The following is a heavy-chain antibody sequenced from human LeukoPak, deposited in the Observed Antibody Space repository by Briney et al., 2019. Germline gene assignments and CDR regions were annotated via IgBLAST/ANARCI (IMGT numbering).Heavy chain of an antibody. CDR2: MNPNSGNT. CDR3: ARGCYYGSGSCFDY. J-gene: IGHJ4*02. CDR1: GYTFTSYD. V-gene: IGHV1-8*03. Sequence: ASVKVSCKASGYTFTSYDINWVRQATGQGLEWMGWMNPNSGNTGYAQKFQGRVTITRNTSISTAYMELSSLRSEDTAVCYCARGCYYGSGSCFDYWGQETLVTVSS. D-gene: IGHD3-10*01.